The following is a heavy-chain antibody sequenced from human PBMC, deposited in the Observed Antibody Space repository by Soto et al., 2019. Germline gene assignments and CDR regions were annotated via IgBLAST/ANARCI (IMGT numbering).Heavy chain of an antibody. J-gene: IGHJ3*02. D-gene: IGHD2-21*02. V-gene: IGHV4-59*01. CDR3: ARAPPYCGGDCYSGAFDI. Sequence: SETLSLTCTVSGGSISSYYWSWIRQPPGKGLEWIGYIYYSGSTNYNPSLKSRVTISVDTSKNQFSLKLSSVTAADTAVYYCARAPPYCGGDCYSGAFDIWGQGTMVTVS. CDR1: GGSISSYY. CDR2: IYYSGST.